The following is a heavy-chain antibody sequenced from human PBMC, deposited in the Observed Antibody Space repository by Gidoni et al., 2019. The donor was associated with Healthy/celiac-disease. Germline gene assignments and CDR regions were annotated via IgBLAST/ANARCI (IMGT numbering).Heavy chain of an antibody. D-gene: IGHD3-22*01. Sequence: EVQLVESGGGLVQPGGSLRLSCAASGFTFSSYSMNWVRQAPGKGLEWVSSISSSSSYIYYADSVKGRFTISRDNAKNSLYLQMNSLRAEDTAVYYCAREGGLITMTPYGMDVWGQGTTVTVSS. V-gene: IGHV3-21*01. CDR2: ISSSSSYI. CDR1: GFTFSSYS. J-gene: IGHJ6*02. CDR3: AREGGLITMTPYGMDV.